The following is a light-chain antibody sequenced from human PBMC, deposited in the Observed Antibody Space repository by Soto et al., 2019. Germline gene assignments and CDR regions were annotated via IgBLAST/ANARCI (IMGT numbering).Light chain of an antibody. CDR2: KAS. CDR1: QTISSW. CDR3: QHYNSYSEA. Sequence: DIQMTQSPSTLSGSVGDRVTITGRARQTISSWLAWYQQKPGKAPKLLIYKASTLKSGVPSRFSGSGSGTKFTLTISSLQPDDFATYYCQHYNSYSEAFGQGTKVELK. V-gene: IGKV1-5*03. J-gene: IGKJ1*01.